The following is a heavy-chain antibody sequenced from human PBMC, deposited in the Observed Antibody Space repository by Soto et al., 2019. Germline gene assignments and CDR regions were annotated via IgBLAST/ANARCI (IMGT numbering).Heavy chain of an antibody. J-gene: IGHJ4*02. CDR2: IYDSGIT. CDR3: ARHSSWSLDYFDY. D-gene: IGHD6-13*01. V-gene: IGHV4-59*01. Sequence: QVQLQESGPGLVKPSETLSLTCTVSGDSISSYYWSWIRQPPGKGLAWIGYIYDSGITNYNPSLKSRVTTSVDTSKNQFSLKLSSVTAADTAVYYCARHSSWSLDYFDYWGQGTLVTVSS. CDR1: GDSISSYY.